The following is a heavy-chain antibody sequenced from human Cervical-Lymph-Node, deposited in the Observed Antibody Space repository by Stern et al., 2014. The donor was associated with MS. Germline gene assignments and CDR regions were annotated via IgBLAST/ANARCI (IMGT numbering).Heavy chain of an antibody. V-gene: IGHV5-51*01. CDR3: ARHDASGWARAADAFKF. J-gene: IGHJ3*01. Sequence: DQLVQSGAEVKKPGESLKISCKASGYSFSSFWIGWVRQMPGRGLEWMGIIYPGDSDIRYSPSFQGKVTISADRAISTAYLQWSSLKASDTATYYCARHDASGWARAADAFKFWGQGTAVTVSS. CDR2: IYPGDSDI. CDR1: GYSFSSFW. D-gene: IGHD6-19*01.